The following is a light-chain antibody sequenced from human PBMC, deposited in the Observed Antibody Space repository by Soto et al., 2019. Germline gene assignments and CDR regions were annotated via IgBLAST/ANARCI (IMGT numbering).Light chain of an antibody. CDR2: DAS. CDR3: QQYCSSPPFT. J-gene: IGKJ3*01. Sequence: EIVLTQSPGILSLSPGERATLSCRASQSVSGTYFAWYQQKPGQAPRLLIYDASTRATCIPDRCNGSGSETDFTLTISRLEPEHFPVYYCQQYCSSPPFTFGPGTKVDIK. CDR1: QSVSGTY. V-gene: IGKV3-20*01.